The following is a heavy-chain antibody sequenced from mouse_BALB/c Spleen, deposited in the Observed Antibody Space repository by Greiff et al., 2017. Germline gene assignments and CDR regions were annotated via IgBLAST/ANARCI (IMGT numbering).Heavy chain of an antibody. CDR3: ARGGDGYYYYAMDY. V-gene: IGHV5-4*02. CDR2: ISDGGSYT. Sequence: QVVESGGGLVKPGGSLKLPCAASGFTFSDYYMYWVRQTPEKRLEWVATISDGGSYTYYPDSVKGRFTISRDNAKNNLYLQMSSLKSEDTAMYYCARGGDGYYYYAMDYWGQGTSVTVSS. D-gene: IGHD2-3*01. J-gene: IGHJ4*01. CDR1: GFTFSDYY.